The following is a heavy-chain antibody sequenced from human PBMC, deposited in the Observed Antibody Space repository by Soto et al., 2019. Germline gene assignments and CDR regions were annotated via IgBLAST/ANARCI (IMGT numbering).Heavy chain of an antibody. J-gene: IGHJ4*02. CDR2: INPANGDA. CDR3: RVTGISEVDY. Sequence: ASVKVSCKASGYTFSGFYIHWVRQAPGQGLESMGWINPANGDANYPQKFQGRVTMTRDTSTSTAYMELSRLRSDDTAVYYCRVTGISEVDYWGQGTLVTVSS. V-gene: IGHV1-2*02. D-gene: IGHD2-21*02. CDR1: GYTFSGFY.